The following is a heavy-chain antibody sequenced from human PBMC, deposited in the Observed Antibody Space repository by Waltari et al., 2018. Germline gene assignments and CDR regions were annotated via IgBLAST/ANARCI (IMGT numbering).Heavy chain of an antibody. Sequence: EVQLVESGGGLVQPGGSLRLSCAASGFTFSSYWMSWFRQAPGKGLGWVANIKQDGSEKYYVDSVKGRFTISRDNAKNSLYVQMNSLRAEDTAVYYCARDNTFYDFWSGYHVSDYWGQGTLVTVSS. CDR2: IKQDGSEK. V-gene: IGHV3-7*01. D-gene: IGHD3-3*01. CDR3: ARDNTFYDFWSGYHVSDY. J-gene: IGHJ4*02. CDR1: GFTFSSYW.